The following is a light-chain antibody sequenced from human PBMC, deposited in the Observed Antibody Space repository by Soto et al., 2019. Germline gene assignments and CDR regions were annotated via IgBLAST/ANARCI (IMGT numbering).Light chain of an antibody. J-gene: IGKJ1*01. CDR1: QSISSY. CDR3: QQTYSAPPL. Sequence: DIQMTQSPSSLSASVGDRVTITCLASQSISSYLNWYQQKPGKAPKLLIYAASSLQSGVSSRFSGSGSGTDFTLSINSLQREDFATYYCQQTYSAPPLFGQGTKVDIK. CDR2: AAS. V-gene: IGKV1-39*01.